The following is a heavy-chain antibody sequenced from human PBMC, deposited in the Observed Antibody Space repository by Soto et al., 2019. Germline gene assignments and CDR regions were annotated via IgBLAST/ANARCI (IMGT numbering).Heavy chain of an antibody. J-gene: IGHJ4*02. CDR1: GGSISSYY. Sequence: ETLSLTCTVSGGSISSYYWSWIRQPPGKGLEWIGYIYYSGSTNYNPSLKSRVTISVDTSKNQFSLKLSSVTAADTAVYYCAGAGDYDFWSGYYTFYFDYWGQGTLVTVSS. D-gene: IGHD3-3*01. V-gene: IGHV4-59*01. CDR2: IYYSGST. CDR3: AGAGDYDFWSGYYTFYFDY.